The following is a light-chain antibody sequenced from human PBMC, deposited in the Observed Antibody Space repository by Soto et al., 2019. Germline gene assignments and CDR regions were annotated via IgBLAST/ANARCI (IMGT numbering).Light chain of an antibody. CDR3: QQLYNWPLT. J-gene: IGKJ4*01. CDR2: DAS. CDR1: QSGSGY. V-gene: IGKV3-11*01. Sequence: EIVLTQSPVTLSLSPGEIVTLSCRASQSGSGYLAWYQHKPGQAPRLLISDASNRATGIPARFSGSGSGTDFTLTISSLEPEDFAVYYCQQLYNWPLTFGGGTKVEIK.